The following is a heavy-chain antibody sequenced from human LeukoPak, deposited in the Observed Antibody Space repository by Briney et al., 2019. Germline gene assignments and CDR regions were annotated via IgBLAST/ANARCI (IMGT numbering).Heavy chain of an antibody. D-gene: IGHD2-8*01. CDR1: GGTFSSYA. V-gene: IGHV1-69*04. CDR2: IIPILGIA. J-gene: IGHJ6*02. CDR3: ARDLRVSDGAYYYYGMDV. Sequence: SVKVSCKASGGTFSSYAISWVRQASGQGLEWMGRIIPILGIANYAQKFQGRVTITADKSTSTAYMELSSLRSEDTAVYYCARDLRVSDGAYYYYGMDVWGQGTTVTVSS.